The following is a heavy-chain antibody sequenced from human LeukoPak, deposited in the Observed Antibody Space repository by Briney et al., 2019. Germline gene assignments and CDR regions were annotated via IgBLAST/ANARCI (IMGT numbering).Heavy chain of an antibody. CDR3: AGSRPQQYPDTSPSTAMAPPYAFDI. V-gene: IGHV4-38-2*01. CDR1: AYSIISGYY. J-gene: IGHJ3*02. CDR2: IYHSGST. D-gene: IGHD5-18*01. Sequence: TSETLSLTCAVPAYSIISGYYWGWIRQPPGKGLEWIGSIYHSGSTYYNPSLKSRVTISVDTSKNQFSLKLSSVTAADTAVYYCAGSRPQQYPDTSPSTAMAPPYAFDIWGQGTMVTVSS.